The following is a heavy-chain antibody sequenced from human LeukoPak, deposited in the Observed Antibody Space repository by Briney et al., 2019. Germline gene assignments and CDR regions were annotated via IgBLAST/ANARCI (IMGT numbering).Heavy chain of an antibody. V-gene: IGHV1-2*02. CDR3: ARDNVAKVVVTAIDY. J-gene: IGHJ4*02. Sequence: ASVKVSCKASGYTFTGYYMHWVRQAPGQGLEWMGWINPNSGGTNYAQKFQGRVTMTRDTSISTAYMELSRLRSDDTAVYYCARDNVAKVVVTAIDYWGQGTLVTVSS. CDR2: INPNSGGT. CDR1: GYTFTGYY. D-gene: IGHD2-21*02.